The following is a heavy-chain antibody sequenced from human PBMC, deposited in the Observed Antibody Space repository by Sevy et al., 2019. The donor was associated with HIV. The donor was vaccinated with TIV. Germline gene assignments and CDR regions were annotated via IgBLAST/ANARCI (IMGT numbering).Heavy chain of an antibody. D-gene: IGHD1-26*01. V-gene: IGHV4-39*01. J-gene: IGHJ3*02. CDR2: IYYSGST. Sequence: SETLSLTCTVSGGSISSSSYYWGWIRQPPGKGLEWIGSIYYSGSTYYNPSLKSRVTISVDTSKNQFSLKLSSVTAADTALYYCARHAAILAAFDIWGQGTMVTVSS. CDR1: GGSISSSSYY. CDR3: ARHAAILAAFDI.